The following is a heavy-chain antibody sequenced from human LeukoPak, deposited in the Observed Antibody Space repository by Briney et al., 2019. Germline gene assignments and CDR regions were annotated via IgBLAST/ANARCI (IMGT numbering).Heavy chain of an antibody. CDR2: INPNNGGT. D-gene: IGHD3-10*01. V-gene: IGHV1-2*02. Sequence: GASVKVSCKASGYTFTGYSIHWVRQAPGQGLEWMGWINPNNGGTNYAQKFHGRVTMTRDTSIITAYMELSGLRSDDTAVYYCARGGPTVGMVSIDIGYWGQGTLVTVSS. CDR3: ARGGPTVGMVSIDIGY. J-gene: IGHJ4*02. CDR1: GYTFTGYS.